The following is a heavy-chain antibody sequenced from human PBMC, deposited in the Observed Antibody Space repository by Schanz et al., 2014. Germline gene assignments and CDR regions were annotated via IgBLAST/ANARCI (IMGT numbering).Heavy chain of an antibody. CDR2: ISHNTFYT. V-gene: IGHV3-11*06. J-gene: IGHJ4*02. CDR3: AATTILAD. D-gene: IGHD3-3*01. Sequence: VQLVESGGGLVQPGGSLRLSCAASGFTFTDYYISWIRQAPGMGLEWVSYISHNTFYTDYADSVKGRFTISRDNAKNSVYLQMNSLRDEDTAVYYCAATTILADWGQGTLVAVSS. CDR1: GFTFTDYY.